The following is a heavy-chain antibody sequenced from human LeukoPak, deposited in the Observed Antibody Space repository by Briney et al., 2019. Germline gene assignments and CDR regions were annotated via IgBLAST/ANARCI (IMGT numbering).Heavy chain of an antibody. Sequence: GASVKVSCKASGYTFTSYGISWVRQAPGQGLEWMGWISAYNGNTNYAQKLQGRVTMTTDTSTSTAYMELRSLRSDDTAVYYCAGEYCSGGSCYLFDYWGQGTLVTVSS. CDR1: GYTFTSYG. V-gene: IGHV1-18*01. D-gene: IGHD2-15*01. CDR3: AGEYCSGGSCYLFDY. J-gene: IGHJ4*02. CDR2: ISAYNGNT.